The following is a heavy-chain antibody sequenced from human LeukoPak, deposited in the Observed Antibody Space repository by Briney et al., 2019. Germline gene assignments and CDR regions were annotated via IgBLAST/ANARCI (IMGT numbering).Heavy chain of an antibody. CDR2: IYHSGIT. V-gene: IGHV4-4*02. D-gene: IGHD1-1*01. CDR3: ARAGQLGSSDY. Sequence: SGTLSLTCVVSGVSINNSIWWNWVRQPPGKGLEWIGEIYHSGITNYNPSLKSRVTISVDKSKNQFSLKLSSVTAADTAVYFCARAGQLGSSDYWGQGTLVTVSS. J-gene: IGHJ4*02. CDR1: GVSINNSIW.